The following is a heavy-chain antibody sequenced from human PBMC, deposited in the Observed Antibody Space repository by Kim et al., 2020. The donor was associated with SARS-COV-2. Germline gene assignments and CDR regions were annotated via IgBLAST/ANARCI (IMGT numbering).Heavy chain of an antibody. V-gene: IGHV4-4*02. J-gene: IGHJ4*02. CDR3: ASVYDSSGYYFGY. Sequence: YHPSLKSRVTKSVDKSKNQFSLKLSSVTAADTAVYYCASVYDSSGYYFGYWGQGTLVTVSS. D-gene: IGHD3-22*01.